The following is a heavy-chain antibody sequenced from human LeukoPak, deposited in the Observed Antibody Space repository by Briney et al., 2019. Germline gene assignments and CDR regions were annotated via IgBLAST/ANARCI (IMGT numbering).Heavy chain of an antibody. V-gene: IGHV1-18*01. Sequence: ASVKVSCKASGYTFTSYGISWVRQAPGQGLEWMGWISAYNGNTNYAQKLQGRVTMTTATSTSTAYTELRSLRSDDTAVYYCARVRMTTVTTRFDYWGQGTLVTVSS. J-gene: IGHJ4*02. CDR1: GYTFTSYG. CDR2: ISAYNGNT. D-gene: IGHD4-17*01. CDR3: ARVRMTTVTTRFDY.